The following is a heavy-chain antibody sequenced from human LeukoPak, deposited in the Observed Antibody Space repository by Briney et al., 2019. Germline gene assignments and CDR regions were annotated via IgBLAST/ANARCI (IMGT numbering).Heavy chain of an antibody. CDR1: GYTFTSYG. V-gene: IGHV1-18*01. Sequence: ASVKVSCKASGYTFTSYGILWVRQAPGQGLEWMGWISSYNGNTHYAQKIQGRVTMTTDTSTSTAYMELRGLRSDDTAVYYCARDSPVDYGDYLNWFDPWGQGTLVTVSS. CDR2: ISSYNGNT. D-gene: IGHD4-17*01. J-gene: IGHJ5*02. CDR3: ARDSPVDYGDYLNWFDP.